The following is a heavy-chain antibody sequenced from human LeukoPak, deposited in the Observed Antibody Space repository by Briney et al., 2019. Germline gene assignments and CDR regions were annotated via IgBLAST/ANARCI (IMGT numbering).Heavy chain of an antibody. V-gene: IGHV4-39*01. J-gene: IGHJ4*02. CDR2: IHYSGTST. Sequence: PSETLSLTCSVYGASITSGRYYWGWMRQAPGKGLEWIGTIHYSGTSTFYNPSLESRVSLFSDTSRNDFSLRLRSVTAADTAVYYCAAGGDDAKAGYWGQGTLVTVSS. CDR3: AAGGDDAKAGY. D-gene: IGHD3-16*01. CDR1: GASITSGRYY.